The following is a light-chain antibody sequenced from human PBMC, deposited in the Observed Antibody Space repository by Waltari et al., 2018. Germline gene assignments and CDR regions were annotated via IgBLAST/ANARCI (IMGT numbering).Light chain of an antibody. V-gene: IGLV1-47*01. J-gene: IGLJ3*02. CDR2: RNN. Sequence: QSVLTQPPSASGTPGQRVTISCSGSGSNIGINYVYWYQHLPGTTPKLLIYRNNQRPSGVPDRFSGSKSGTSASLAISGLRSEDEADYYCAAWDDTLSAVLFGGGTNLTVL. CDR1: GSNIGINY. CDR3: AAWDDTLSAVL.